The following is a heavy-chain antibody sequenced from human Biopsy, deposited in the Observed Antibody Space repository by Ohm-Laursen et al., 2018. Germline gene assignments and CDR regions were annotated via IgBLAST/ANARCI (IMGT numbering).Heavy chain of an antibody. V-gene: IGHV4-59*01. Sequence: TLSLTWTVSGDSISSYYWSWIRQPPGKGLEWIGNIYNDVSTKYNPSLRSRVTISADKSTNQFSLKLRSVTAADTAVYYCARGYAGLYEAFDFWGQGTVVTVAS. CDR2: IYNDVST. CDR3: ARGYAGLYEAFDF. D-gene: IGHD5-18*01. J-gene: IGHJ3*01. CDR1: GDSISSYY.